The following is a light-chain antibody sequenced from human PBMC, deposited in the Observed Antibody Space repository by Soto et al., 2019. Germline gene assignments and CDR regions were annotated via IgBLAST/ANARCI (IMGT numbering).Light chain of an antibody. CDR3: QSYDSGVSASV. CDR2: SDV. CDR1: SSNIGAGFD. J-gene: IGLJ2*01. Sequence: QSALTQPPSVSWAPGQRVSSSCSGISSNIGAGFDVHWYQQFPGAAPKLLIYSDVNRPSGVPYRFSASKSGTSASLTITGLQTEDEAHYYCQSYDSGVSASVFGGGTKLTVL. V-gene: IGLV1-40*01.